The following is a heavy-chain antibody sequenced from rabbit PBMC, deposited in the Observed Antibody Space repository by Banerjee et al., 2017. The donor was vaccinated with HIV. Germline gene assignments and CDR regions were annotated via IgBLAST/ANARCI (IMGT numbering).Heavy chain of an antibody. CDR3: ARWDRVVVDGVDL. J-gene: IGHJ4*01. CDR1: GFSFSSSYY. D-gene: IGHD4-1*01. V-gene: IGHV1S40*01. CDR2: IGAGSSGST. Sequence: QSLEESGGDLVKPGASLTLTCTASGFSFSSSYYMCWVRQAPGKGLEWIACIGAGSSGSTYYASWAKGRFTISKTSSTAVTLQMTSLTAADTATYFCARWDRVVVDGVDLWGPGTLVTVS.